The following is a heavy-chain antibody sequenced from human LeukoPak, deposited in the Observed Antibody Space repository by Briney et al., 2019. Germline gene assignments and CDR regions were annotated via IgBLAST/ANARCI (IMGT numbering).Heavy chain of an antibody. Sequence: SGGSLRLSCAASGFTFSDYYMSWIRQAPGKGLEWVSYISSSGSTIYYADSVKGRFTIARDNAKNSLYLQMNSLRAEDTAVYYCARGLYGSGRSMLPYYFDYWGQGTLVTVSS. CDR3: ARGLYGSGRSMLPYYFDY. D-gene: IGHD3-10*01. J-gene: IGHJ4*02. CDR2: ISSSGSTI. CDR1: GFTFSDYY. V-gene: IGHV3-11*01.